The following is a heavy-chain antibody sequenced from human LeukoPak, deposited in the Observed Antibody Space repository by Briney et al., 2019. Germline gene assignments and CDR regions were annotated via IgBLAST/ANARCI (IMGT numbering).Heavy chain of an antibody. D-gene: IGHD5-24*01. CDR2: FDPEDSET. Sequence: GASVKVSRKVSRYTLTELSMHWVRQAPGKGLEWMGGFDPEDSETIYAQKFQGRVTMTEDTSTDTAYMELSSLRSEDTAVYYCARVFSKWLQPHYFDYWGQGTLVTVSS. CDR1: RYTLTELS. J-gene: IGHJ4*02. CDR3: ARVFSKWLQPHYFDY. V-gene: IGHV1-24*01.